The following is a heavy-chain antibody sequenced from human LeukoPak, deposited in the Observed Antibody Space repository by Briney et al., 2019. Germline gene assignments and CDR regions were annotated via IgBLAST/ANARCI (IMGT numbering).Heavy chain of an antibody. V-gene: IGHV1-2*02. Sequence: ASVKVSCKASGYTFTGYYMHWVRQAPGQGFEWMGWINPKSGGTNYAQKFQGRVTMTRDTSISTAYMELSSLRSEDTAVYYCASSTMVRGVISPWGQGTLVTVSS. J-gene: IGHJ5*02. D-gene: IGHD3-10*01. CDR2: INPKSGGT. CDR3: ASSTMVRGVISP. CDR1: GYTFTGYY.